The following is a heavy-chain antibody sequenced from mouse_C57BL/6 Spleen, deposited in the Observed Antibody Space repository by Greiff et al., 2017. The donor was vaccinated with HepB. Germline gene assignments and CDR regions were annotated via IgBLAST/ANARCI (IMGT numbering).Heavy chain of an antibody. CDR2: ISYDGSN. CDR3: ARGRGYDDYFDY. V-gene: IGHV3-6*01. D-gene: IGHD2-2*01. Sequence: ESGPGLVKPSQSLSLTCSVTGYSITSGYYWNWIRQFPGNKLEWMGYISYDGSNNYNPSLKNRISITRDTSKNQFFLKLNSVTTEDTATYYCARGRGYDDYFDYWGQGTTLTVSS. J-gene: IGHJ2*01. CDR1: GYSITSGYY.